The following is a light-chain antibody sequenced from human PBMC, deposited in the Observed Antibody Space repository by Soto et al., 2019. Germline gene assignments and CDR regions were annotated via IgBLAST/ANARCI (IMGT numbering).Light chain of an antibody. CDR2: EVN. CDR3: CSYAGNGAWV. CDR1: GGDVGHYDL. V-gene: IGLV2-23*02. Sequence: QSALTQPASVSGSPGQSITISCAGSGGDVGHYDLLSWYQQIPGKAPKLIIFEVNRRPLGVSDRFSGFKSGNTASLTISGLQAEDEADFFCCSYAGNGAWVFGGGTKLTVL. J-gene: IGLJ3*02.